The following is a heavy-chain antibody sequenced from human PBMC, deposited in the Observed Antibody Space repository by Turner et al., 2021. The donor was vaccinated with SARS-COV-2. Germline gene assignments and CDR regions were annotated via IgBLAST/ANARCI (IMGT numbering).Heavy chain of an antibody. J-gene: IGHJ4*02. CDR3: ATGYAYCGGDCSIHY. V-gene: IGHV1-2*02. D-gene: IGHD2-21*02. Sequence: QVQLVQSGAEVKKPGASVKVSCKASGYTFTGYYMHWVRQAPGQGLEWMGWINPNSGDTNYAQKFQGRVTMTRDTSISTAYMELSSLRSEDTALYYCATGYAYCGGDCSIHYWGQGTLVTVSS. CDR2: INPNSGDT. CDR1: GYTFTGYY.